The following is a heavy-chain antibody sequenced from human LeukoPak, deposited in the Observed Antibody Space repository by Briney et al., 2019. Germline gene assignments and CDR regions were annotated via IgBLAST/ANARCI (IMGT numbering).Heavy chain of an antibody. CDR1: GFTFSKYP. D-gene: IGHD3-10*01. CDR2: ISYDVGSNT. V-gene: IGHV3-30-3*01. J-gene: IGHJ6*02. CDR3: ARGPLVRGGPAYGMDV. Sequence: PGGSLRLSCAASGFTFSKYPMHWVRQAPGKGLEWVAVISYDVGSNTYYADSVKGRFTISRDNSKNTLYLQMNSLRAEDTAVYYCARGPLVRGGPAYGMDVWGQGTTVTVSS.